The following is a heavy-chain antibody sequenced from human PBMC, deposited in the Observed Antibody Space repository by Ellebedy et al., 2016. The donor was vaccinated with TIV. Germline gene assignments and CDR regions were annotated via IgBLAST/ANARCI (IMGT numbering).Heavy chain of an antibody. J-gene: IGHJ6*02. CDR1: GFTFSYYW. CDR2: IKQHGSEK. D-gene: IGHD1-7*01. CDR3: AKDISGGIITGTTLADYYGMDV. V-gene: IGHV3-7*01. Sequence: GESLKISCTASGFTFSYYWMSWVRQAPGKGLEWVANIKQHGSEKDYVDSVKGRFTISRDEAKNSLYLQMNSLRDEDTAVYYCAKDISGGIITGTTLADYYGMDVWGQGTTVTVSS.